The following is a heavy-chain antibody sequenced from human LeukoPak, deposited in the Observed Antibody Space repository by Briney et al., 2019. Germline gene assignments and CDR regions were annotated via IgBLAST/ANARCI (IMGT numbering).Heavy chain of an antibody. D-gene: IGHD5-24*01. Sequence: SVKVSCTASGGTFSSYTISWVRQAPGQGLEWMGRIIPILGIANYAQKFHGRVTITADKSTSTAYMELSSLRSEDTAVYYCARSRDGYNNFDYWGQGTLVTVSS. CDR1: GGTFSSYT. V-gene: IGHV1-69*02. CDR2: IIPILGIA. CDR3: ARSRDGYNNFDY. J-gene: IGHJ4*02.